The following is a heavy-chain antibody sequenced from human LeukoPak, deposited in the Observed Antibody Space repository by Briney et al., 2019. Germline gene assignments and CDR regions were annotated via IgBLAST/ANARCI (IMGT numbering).Heavy chain of an antibody. J-gene: IGHJ6*02. V-gene: IGHV3-53*01. D-gene: IGHD2-2*01. CDR3: ARAGYCSSTSCSRIYYYGMDV. CDR1: GFTVSSNY. Sequence: GGSLRLSCAASGFTVSSNYMSWVRQAPGKGLEWVSVIYSGGSTYYADSVKGRFTISRDNSENTLYLQMNSLRAEDTAVYYCARAGYCSSTSCSRIYYYGMDVWGQGTTVTVSS. CDR2: IYSGGST.